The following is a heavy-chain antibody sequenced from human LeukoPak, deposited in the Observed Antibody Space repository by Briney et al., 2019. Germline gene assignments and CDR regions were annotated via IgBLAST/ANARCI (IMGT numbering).Heavy chain of an antibody. D-gene: IGHD1-26*01. CDR3: ARDSSSGTFDY. CDR1: GYTFTSYA. CDR2: INAGNGNT. Sequence: ASVKVSCKASGYTFTSYAMHWVRQAPGQRLEWMGWINAGNGNTKYSQKFQGRVTITRDTSASTAYMELSSPRSEDTAVYYCARDSSSGTFDYWGQGTLVTVSS. V-gene: IGHV1-3*01. J-gene: IGHJ4*02.